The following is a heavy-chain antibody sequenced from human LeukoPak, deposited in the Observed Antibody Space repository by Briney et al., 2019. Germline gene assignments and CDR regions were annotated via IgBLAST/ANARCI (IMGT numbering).Heavy chain of an antibody. D-gene: IGHD2-2*01. CDR3: AREGGASSTSWPVRDYYYYYGMDV. J-gene: IGHJ6*02. CDR2: IYCCCCT. Sequence: GGSVRLSCAASGFTVSSNYMSWVRQAPGKGLEGVSVIYCCCCTYYADSVKGRFTISRDNSKNTLYLQMNSLRAEDTAVYYCAREGGASSTSWPVRDYYYYYGMDVWGQGTTVTVSS. CDR1: GFTVSSNY. V-gene: IGHV3-53*01.